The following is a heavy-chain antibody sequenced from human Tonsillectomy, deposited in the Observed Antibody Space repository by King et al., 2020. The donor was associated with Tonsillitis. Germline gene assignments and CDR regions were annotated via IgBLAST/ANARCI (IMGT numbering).Heavy chain of an antibody. CDR2: VNLGGGT. CDR1: GFSFTSYH. V-gene: IGHV3-23*04. Sequence: DVQLVESGGALVQPGGSLRLSCAASGFSFTSYHMNWVRQAPGRGLEWVSTVNLGGGTYYADFVQGRFTISRDNSKNALFLEMNSLRAEDTAVYYCAGGASGTYYRFDYWGQGVLVTVSS. CDR3: AGGASGTYYRFDY. J-gene: IGHJ4*02. D-gene: IGHD3-10*01.